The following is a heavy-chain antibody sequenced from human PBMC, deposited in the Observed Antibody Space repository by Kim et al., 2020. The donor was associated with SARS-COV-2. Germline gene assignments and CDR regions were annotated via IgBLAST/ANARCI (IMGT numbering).Heavy chain of an antibody. Sequence: GGSLRLSCAASGFTFSSYSMNWVRQAPGKGLEWVSSISSSSSYIYYADSVKGRFTISRDNAKNSLYLQMNSLRAEDTAVYYCARDGQSLAWLSPWYYYYYMDVWGKGTTVTVSS. CDR2: ISSSSSYI. CDR1: GFTFSSYS. D-gene: IGHD3-3*01. CDR3: ARDGQSLAWLSPWYYYYYMDV. V-gene: IGHV3-21*01. J-gene: IGHJ6*03.